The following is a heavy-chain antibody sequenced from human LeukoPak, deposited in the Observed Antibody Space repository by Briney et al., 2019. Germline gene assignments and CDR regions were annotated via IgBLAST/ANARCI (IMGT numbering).Heavy chain of an antibody. Sequence: ASVKVSCKASGYTFSGYFMHWVRQAPGQGLEWMGWINPNTGGTSYVQKFQGRVTMTRDTSISTAYMELSRLRSDDTAVYYCATDERGTVGTEFRDWGQRSMVTVSS. V-gene: IGHV1-2*02. CDR2: INPNTGGT. CDR1: GYTFSGYF. CDR3: ATDERGTVGTEFRD. J-gene: IGHJ4*02. D-gene: IGHD2-8*02.